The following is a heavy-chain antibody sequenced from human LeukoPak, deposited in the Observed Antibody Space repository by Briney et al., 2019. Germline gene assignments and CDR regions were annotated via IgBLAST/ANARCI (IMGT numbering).Heavy chain of an antibody. V-gene: IGHV3-7*01. Sequence: PGGSLRLSCAASGFTFSSYAMSWVRQAPGKGLEWVANIKQDGSEKYYVDSVKGRFTISRDNAKNSLYLQMNSLRAEDTAVYYCARGGFLEWLSVGVDYWGQGTLVTVSS. CDR2: IKQDGSEK. CDR3: ARGGFLEWLSVGVDY. CDR1: GFTFSSYA. D-gene: IGHD3-3*01. J-gene: IGHJ4*02.